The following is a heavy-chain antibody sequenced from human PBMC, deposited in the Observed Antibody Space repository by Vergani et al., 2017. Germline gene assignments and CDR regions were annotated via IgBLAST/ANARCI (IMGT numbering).Heavy chain of an antibody. D-gene: IGHD2-2*01. V-gene: IGHV3-30*03. CDR3: ARGKEYQLLEGGDY. Sequence: VQLVESGGGVVQPGRSLRLSCAASGFTLSSYGMHWVRQAPGKGLEWVAVISYDGSNKYYADSVKGRFTISRDNAKNSLYLQMNSLRAEDTAVYYCARGKEYQLLEGGDYWGQGTLVTVSS. CDR1: GFTLSSYG. J-gene: IGHJ4*02. CDR2: ISYDGSNK.